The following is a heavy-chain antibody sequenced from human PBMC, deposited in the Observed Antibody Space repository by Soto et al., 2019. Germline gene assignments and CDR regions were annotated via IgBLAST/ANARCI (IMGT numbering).Heavy chain of an antibody. D-gene: IGHD1-1*01. Sequence: QVQLVESGGGVVQPGRSLRLSCAASGFTFSSYGMQWVRQAPGKGLEWVAVISYDGSNKYYADSVKGRFTISRDNSKNTLYLQMNSLRAEDTAVYYCAKDVLQYNWNDEADYYGMDVWGQGTTVTVSS. CDR2: ISYDGSNK. CDR3: AKDVLQYNWNDEADYYGMDV. CDR1: GFTFSSYG. V-gene: IGHV3-30*18. J-gene: IGHJ6*02.